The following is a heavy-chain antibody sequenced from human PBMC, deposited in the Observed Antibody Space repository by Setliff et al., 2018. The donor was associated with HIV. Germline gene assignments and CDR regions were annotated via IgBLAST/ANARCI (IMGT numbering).Heavy chain of an antibody. V-gene: IGHV1-2*02. J-gene: IGHJ4*02. CDR3: ARVQRHSGWYEGNYFDY. CDR2: IIPLFGTA. CDR1: GYTFTGNY. Sequence: ASVKVSCKASGYTFTGNYIHWVRQAPGQGLEWMGGIIPLFGTANYAQNFQGRVTITRDTSASTAYMELSSLRSEDTAVYYCARVQRHSGWYEGNYFDYWGQGTLVTVSS. D-gene: IGHD6-19*01.